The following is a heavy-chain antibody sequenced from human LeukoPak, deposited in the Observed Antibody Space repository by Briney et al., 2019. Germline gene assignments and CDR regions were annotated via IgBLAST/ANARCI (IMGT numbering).Heavy chain of an antibody. CDR2: ISAYNGNT. D-gene: IGHD3-9*01. V-gene: IGHV1-18*01. J-gene: IGHJ4*02. CDR3: ARGDDILTGDTIYYFDY. CDR1: GYTFTSYG. Sequence: VASVKVSCKASGYTFTSYGISWVRQAPGQGLEWMGWISAYNGNTNYAQKLQGRVTMTADTSTSTAYMEPRSLRSDDTAVYYCARGDDILTGDTIYYFDYWGQGTLVTVSS.